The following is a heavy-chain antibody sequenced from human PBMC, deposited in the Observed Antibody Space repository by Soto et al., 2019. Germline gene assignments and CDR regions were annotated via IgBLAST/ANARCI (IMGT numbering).Heavy chain of an antibody. CDR2: ISPDGINK. CDR1: GFTFSDSG. D-gene: IGHD6-19*01. V-gene: IGHV3-30*18. Sequence: QVQLVESGGGVVQPGGSLRLSFPVPGFTFSDSGMHWVGQAPGKGLRWVAVISPDGINKYYPDSLRGRFTISRDNSKNTLYLQMSSLRGEDTAVYYCVKPSGWYPDYWGQGTHVTVSS. J-gene: IGHJ4*02. CDR3: VKPSGWYPDY.